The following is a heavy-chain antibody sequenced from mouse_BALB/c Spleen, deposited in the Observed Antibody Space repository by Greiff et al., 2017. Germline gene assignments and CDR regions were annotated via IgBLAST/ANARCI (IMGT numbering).Heavy chain of an antibody. CDR1: GFTFSSYT. V-gene: IGHV5-9-1*01. CDR2: ISSGGSYT. J-gene: IGHJ4*01. CDR3: ARAGSSSYYAMDY. D-gene: IGHD1-1*01. Sequence: EVMLVESGGGLVKPGGSLKLSCAASGFTFSSYTMSWVRQTPEKRLEWVATISSGGSYTYYPDSVKGRFTISRDNAKNTLYLEMSSLRSEDTAMYYCARAGSSSYYAMDYWGQGTSVTVSS.